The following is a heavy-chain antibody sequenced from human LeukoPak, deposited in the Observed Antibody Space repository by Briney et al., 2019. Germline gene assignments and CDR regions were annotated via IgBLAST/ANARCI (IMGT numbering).Heavy chain of an antibody. CDR2: ISSTGRNT. D-gene: IGHD4-17*01. CDR1: GFTFSSYA. J-gene: IGHJ4*02. V-gene: IGHV3-23*01. Sequence: GSLRLSCTVSGFTFSSYAMSWVRQAPGEGLEWVSAISSTGRNTYHADSVKGRFTISRDNSKNTLYLQMNSLRVEDTAVYYCARRGESTNYGDYRFDSWGQGTLVIVSS. CDR3: ARRGESTNYGDYRFDS.